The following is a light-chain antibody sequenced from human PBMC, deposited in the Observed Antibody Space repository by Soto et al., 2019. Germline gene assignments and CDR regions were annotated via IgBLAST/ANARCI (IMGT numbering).Light chain of an antibody. J-gene: IGKJ1*01. Sequence: EIVLTQSPGTLSLSPGDRATLSCRASQSLSRSSLAWYQQKPGRAPRLLIYGASSRATGIPDRFSGRGSGTDFTLTISRLEPEDFAVYYCQQYGSSPRTFGQGTKVEIK. CDR1: QSLSRSS. CDR3: QQYGSSPRT. CDR2: GAS. V-gene: IGKV3-20*01.